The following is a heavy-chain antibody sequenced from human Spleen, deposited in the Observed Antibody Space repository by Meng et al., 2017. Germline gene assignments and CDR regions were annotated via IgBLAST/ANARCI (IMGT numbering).Heavy chain of an antibody. J-gene: IGHJ4*02. D-gene: IGHD4-11*01. Sequence: QGLLKQSGAGSFNRSGTRAPTCVVSGGSIRDHHWRWIRQPPGKGLEWIGEINHSGSPNYHPSLESRATISVDTSQNNLSLKLSSVTAADSAVYDCARGPTTMAHDFDYWGQGTLVTVSS. V-gene: IGHV4-34*01. CDR3: ARGPTTMAHDFDY. CDR1: GGSIRDHH. CDR2: INHSGSP.